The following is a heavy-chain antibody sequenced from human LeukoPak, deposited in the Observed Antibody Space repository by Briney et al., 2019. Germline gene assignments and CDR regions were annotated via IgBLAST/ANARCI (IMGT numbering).Heavy chain of an antibody. CDR2: ISGDGSGR. CDR1: GFTFSGSW. V-gene: IGHV3-7*01. CDR3: ARDFVPPSYYYDSSGYYY. D-gene: IGHD3-22*01. J-gene: IGHJ4*02. Sequence: GGSLRLSCAASGFTFSGSWMSWVRQAPGKGLEWVANISGDGSGRYYVDSVKGRFTISRDNAKNSLYLQMNSLRAEDTAVYYCARDFVPPSYYYDSSGYYYWGQGTLVTVSS.